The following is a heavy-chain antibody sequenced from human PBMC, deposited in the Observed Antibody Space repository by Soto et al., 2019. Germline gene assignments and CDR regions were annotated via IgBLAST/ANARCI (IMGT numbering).Heavy chain of an antibody. Sequence: EVQLLESGGGLVQPGGSLRLSYGVSGFTFSTYAMSWVRQAPGKGLEWVSAISGSGNKTFYADSVKGRFTISRDNSKNTLHLHMSSLRVEDTAVYYCVRGVRLHFDLWGQGTLVTVSS. CDR2: ISGSGNKT. V-gene: IGHV3-23*01. CDR1: GFTFSTYA. J-gene: IGHJ4*02. CDR3: VRGVRLHFDL.